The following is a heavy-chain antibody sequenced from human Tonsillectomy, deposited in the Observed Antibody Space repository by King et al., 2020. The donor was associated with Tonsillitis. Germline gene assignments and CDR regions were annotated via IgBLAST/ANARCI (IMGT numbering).Heavy chain of an antibody. D-gene: IGHD2-21*01. CDR1: GFTFSSYW. CDR2: INSDGSST. CDR3: ARDGGGDGLPWTYYYGMDV. J-gene: IGHJ6*02. V-gene: IGHV3-74*01. Sequence: VQLVESGGGLVQPGGSLRLSCAASGFTFSSYWLHWVRQAPGKGLVWVSRINSDGSSTSYADSVKGRLTISRDNAKNTLYLQMNSLRAEDTAVYYCARDGGGDGLPWTYYYGMDVWGQGTTVTVSS.